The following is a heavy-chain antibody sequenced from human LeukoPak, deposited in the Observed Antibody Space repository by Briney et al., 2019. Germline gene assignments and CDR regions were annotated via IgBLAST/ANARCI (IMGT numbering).Heavy chain of an antibody. J-gene: IGHJ6*02. CDR3: ARDRLAAAGRYYYYGVDV. CDR2: MYHTGIS. CDR1: GGSISSDF. Sequence: SETLSLTCTVSGGSISSDFWSWIRQPPGKGLEWIGYMYHTGISNYNPSLKSRVTISVDTSKNQFSLKLSSVTAADTAVYYCARDRLAAAGRYYYYGVDVWGQGTTVTVSS. V-gene: IGHV4-59*01. D-gene: IGHD6-13*01.